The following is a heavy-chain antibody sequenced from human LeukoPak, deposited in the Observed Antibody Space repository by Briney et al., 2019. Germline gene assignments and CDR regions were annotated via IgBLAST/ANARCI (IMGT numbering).Heavy chain of an antibody. D-gene: IGHD2-2*02. Sequence: SETLSLTCSLYGGSFSYYYWSWIRQPPRKGRAWVGGINHSGSTNYHPSLKHEVTISGDTSQTQLSLRLSSVAAADTAVYSCARGYCRSTSCYNCFDYWGQGTLVTVSS. CDR3: ARGYCRSTSCYNCFDY. CDR2: INHSGST. V-gene: IGHV4-34*01. CDR1: GGSFSYYY. J-gene: IGHJ4*02.